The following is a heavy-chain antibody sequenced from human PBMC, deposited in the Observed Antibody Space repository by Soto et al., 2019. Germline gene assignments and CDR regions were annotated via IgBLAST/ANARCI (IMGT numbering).Heavy chain of an antibody. D-gene: IGHD5-12*01. V-gene: IGHV1-58*01. CDR1: GFTFTSSA. CDR2: IVVGSGNT. Sequence: ASVKVSCKASGFTFTSSAVQWVRQARGQRLEWIGWIVVGSGNTNYAQKFQERVTITRDMSTSTAYMELSSLRSEDTAVYYCAADLAYDGLNYYYYYGMDVWGQGTTVTVSS. J-gene: IGHJ6*02. CDR3: AADLAYDGLNYYYYYGMDV.